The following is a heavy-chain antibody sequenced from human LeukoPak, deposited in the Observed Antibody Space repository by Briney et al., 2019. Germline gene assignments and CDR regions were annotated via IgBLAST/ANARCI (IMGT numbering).Heavy chain of an antibody. CDR3: ARHVVVVPDAIKYYYYYMDV. CDR1: GYRFSNHW. J-gene: IGHJ6*03. CDR2: IFPTDSDT. Sequence: GESLKISCEASGYRFSNHWIGWVRQMPGEGLEWMGIIFPTDSDTRYSPSFQGQVTLSADKSISTAYMQWSSLKASDTAMYYCARHVVVVPDAIKYYYYYMDVWGKGTTVTVPS. D-gene: IGHD2-2*02. V-gene: IGHV5-51*01.